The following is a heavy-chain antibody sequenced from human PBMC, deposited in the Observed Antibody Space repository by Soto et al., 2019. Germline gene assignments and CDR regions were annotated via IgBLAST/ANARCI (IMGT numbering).Heavy chain of an antibody. D-gene: IGHD6-13*01. Sequence: EVQLVESGGGLVQPGRSLRLSCAASGFTLDDYAMHWVRQVPGKGLEWVSGINWNSGSIGYGDSVKGRFAISRDNANNSLHLQMNSLSAEDTAFYYCVKDESINWYSGHFRHWGQGTLVTVSS. V-gene: IGHV3-9*01. J-gene: IGHJ1*01. CDR2: INWNSGSI. CDR1: GFTLDDYA. CDR3: VKDESINWYSGHFRH.